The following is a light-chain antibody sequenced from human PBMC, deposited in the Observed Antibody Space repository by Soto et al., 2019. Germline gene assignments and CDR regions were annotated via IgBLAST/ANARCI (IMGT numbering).Light chain of an antibody. Sequence: QSVLTQPASVSGSPGQSITISCTGTSSDVGSYNFVSWYQQPPGKVPKLMISEVSKRPLGVSDRFSGSKSSDTASLTSSGLQAEDESDYYCCSCARSEWVFGGGTKVTVL. V-gene: IGLV2-23*02. CDR2: EVS. CDR3: CSCARSEWV. CDR1: SSDVGSYNF. J-gene: IGLJ3*02.